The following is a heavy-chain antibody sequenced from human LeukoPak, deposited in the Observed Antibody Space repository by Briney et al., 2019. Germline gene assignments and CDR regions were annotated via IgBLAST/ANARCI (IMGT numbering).Heavy chain of an antibody. CDR3: AKDQDIVVVPAAMPYFDY. CDR1: GFTFSSYA. V-gene: IGHV3-23*01. J-gene: IGHJ4*02. Sequence: GGSPRLSCAASGFTFSSYAMSWVRQAPGKGLEWVSAISGSGGSTYYADSVKGRFTISRDNSKNTLYLQMNSLRAEDTAVYYYAKDQDIVVVPAAMPYFDYWGQGTLVTVSS. D-gene: IGHD2-2*01. CDR2: ISGSGGST.